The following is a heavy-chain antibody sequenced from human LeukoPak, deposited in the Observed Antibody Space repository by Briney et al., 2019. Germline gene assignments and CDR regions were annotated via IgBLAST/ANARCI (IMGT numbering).Heavy chain of an antibody. D-gene: IGHD3-10*01. J-gene: IGHJ6*03. Sequence: ASVKVSCKASGYTFTGYYMHWVRQAPGHGLDYMGWINTDSGATNYAQNFQGRVTMTRDTSISTAYMELSRLRSDDTAVYYCARGNAGSYPYYYYYYMDVWGKGTTVTVSS. CDR3: ARGNAGSYPYYYYYYMDV. CDR1: GYTFTGYY. CDR2: INTDSGAT. V-gene: IGHV1-2*02.